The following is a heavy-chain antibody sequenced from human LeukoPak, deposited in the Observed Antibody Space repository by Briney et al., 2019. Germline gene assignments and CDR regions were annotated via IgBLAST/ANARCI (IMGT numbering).Heavy chain of an antibody. CDR2: IYHSGST. CDR1: GYSISSGYY. J-gene: IGHJ4*02. Sequence: SETLSLTCTVSGYSISSGYYWGWIRQPPGKGLEWIGSIYHSGSTYYNPSLKSRVTISVDTSKNQFSLKLSSVTAADTAVYYCARGPPPDFDYWGRGTLVTVSS. CDR3: ARGPPPDFDY. V-gene: IGHV4-38-2*02.